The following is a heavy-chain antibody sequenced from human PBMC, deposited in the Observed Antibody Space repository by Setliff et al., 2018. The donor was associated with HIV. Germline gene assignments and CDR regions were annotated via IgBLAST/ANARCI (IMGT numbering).Heavy chain of an antibody. CDR3: ARVPSRYCSPTTCPFFFDY. J-gene: IGHJ4*02. CDR1: GYTFTSYG. CDR2: ISAYNGNT. D-gene: IGHD2-15*01. V-gene: IGHV1-18*01. Sequence: ASVKVSCKASGYTFTSYGISWVRQAPGQGLEWMGWISAYNGNTNYAQKFQGRVTMTRDTSTSTAYMELRSLRSDDTAVYYCARVPSRYCSPTTCPFFFDYWGQGTLVTVSS.